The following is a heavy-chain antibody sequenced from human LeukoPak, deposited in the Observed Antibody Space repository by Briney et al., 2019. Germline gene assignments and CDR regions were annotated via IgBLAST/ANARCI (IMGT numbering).Heavy chain of an antibody. V-gene: IGHV4-39*01. J-gene: IGHJ5*02. CDR2: IYYSGST. CDR1: GGSIGSGSYY. D-gene: IGHD6-19*01. Sequence: SETLSLTCTVSGGSIGSGSYYWSWIRQPAGKGLEWIGSIYYSGSTYYNPSLKSRVTISVDTSKNQFSLKMSSVTAADTAVYYCARLGSSGWYNLCWFDPWGQGTLVTVSS. CDR3: ARLGSSGWYNLCWFDP.